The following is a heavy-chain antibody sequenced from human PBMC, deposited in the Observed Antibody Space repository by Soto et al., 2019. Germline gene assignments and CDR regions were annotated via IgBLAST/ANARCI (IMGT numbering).Heavy chain of an antibody. CDR2: INHSGRT. V-gene: IGHV4-34*01. CDR1: GGSFSGYY. CDR3: ARGSILVSGSHPHDAFDI. Sequence: QVQLQQWGAGLLKPSETLSLTCAVYGGSFSGYYWSWIRQHPGKGLEWIGEINHSGRTNYNPSLKSRVTISVDTSKNQFSLKLSSMTAADTAVYYCARGSILVSGSHPHDAFDIWGQGTMLTFSS. D-gene: IGHD1-26*01. J-gene: IGHJ3*02.